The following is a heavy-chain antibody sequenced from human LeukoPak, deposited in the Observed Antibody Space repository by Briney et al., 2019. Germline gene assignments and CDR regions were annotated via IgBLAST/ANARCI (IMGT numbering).Heavy chain of an antibody. CDR3: ITPLPYSAQ. J-gene: IGHJ4*02. V-gene: IGHV3-15*07. D-gene: IGHD2-21*01. CDR1: GFIFSSDD. CDR2: IKPKTDGETT. Sequence: PGGSLRLSCAASGFIFSSDDMHWVRQAPGKGLEWVGRIKPKTDGETTEYAAPVKDRFSISRDDSKSMMYLQMNSLKTEDTAVYYCITPLPYSAQGGQGTLVTVSS.